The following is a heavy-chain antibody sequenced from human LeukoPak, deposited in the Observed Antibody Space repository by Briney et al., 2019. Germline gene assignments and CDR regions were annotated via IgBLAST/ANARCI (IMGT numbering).Heavy chain of an antibody. CDR1: GYTFTGYY. D-gene: IGHD6-19*01. Sequence: ASVKVSCKASGYTFTGYYMHWVRQAPGQGLEWMGWINPNSGGTNYAQKFQGRVTMTRDTSISTAYMELSRLRSDDTAVYYCARVAVGYSSGYFDYWGQGTLVTVSS. CDR2: INPNSGGT. CDR3: ARVAVGYSSGYFDY. V-gene: IGHV1-2*02. J-gene: IGHJ4*02.